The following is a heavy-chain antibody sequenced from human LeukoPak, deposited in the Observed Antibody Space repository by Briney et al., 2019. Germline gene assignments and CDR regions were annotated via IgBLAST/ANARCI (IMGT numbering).Heavy chain of an antibody. D-gene: IGHD4-17*01. J-gene: IGHJ2*01. CDR2: ISGSGGST. CDR3: AKGTDYGDYDRYWYFDL. Sequence: GSLRLSCAASGFTFSSYAMSWVRQAPGKGLEWVSAISGSGGSTYYADSVKGRFTISKDNSKNTLYLQVNSLRAEDTAVYYCAKGTDYGDYDRYWYFDLWGRGTLVTVSS. CDR1: GFTFSSYA. V-gene: IGHV3-23*01.